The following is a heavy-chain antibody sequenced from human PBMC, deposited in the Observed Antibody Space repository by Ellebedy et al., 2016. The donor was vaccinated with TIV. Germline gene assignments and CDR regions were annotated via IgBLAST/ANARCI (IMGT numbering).Heavy chain of an antibody. Sequence: SETLSLTXTVSGGSISSSSYYWGWIRQPPGKGLEWIGSIYYSGSTYYNPSLKSRVTISVDTSKNQFSLKLSSVTAADTAVYYWAGYGEAFDYWGQGTLVTVSS. J-gene: IGHJ4*02. V-gene: IGHV4-39*01. CDR2: IYYSGST. CDR3: AGYGEAFDY. CDR1: GGSISSSSYY. D-gene: IGHD5-12*01.